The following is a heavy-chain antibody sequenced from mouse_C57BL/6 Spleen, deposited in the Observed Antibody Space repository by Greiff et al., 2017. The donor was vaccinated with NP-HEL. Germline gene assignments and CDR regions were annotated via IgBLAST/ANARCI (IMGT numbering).Heavy chain of an antibody. CDR2: IDPSTGGT. V-gene: IGHV1-42*01. CDR3: ARSTGLDY. D-gene: IGHD4-1*02. CDR1: GFSFTGYY. Sequence: VQLKESGPELVKPGASVKISCKASGFSFTGYYMNWVKQSPEKSLEWIGEIDPSTGGTTYNQKFKAKATLTVDKSTSTAYMQLQSLTSKDSAVYYCARSTGLDYWGQGTTLTVSS. J-gene: IGHJ2*01.